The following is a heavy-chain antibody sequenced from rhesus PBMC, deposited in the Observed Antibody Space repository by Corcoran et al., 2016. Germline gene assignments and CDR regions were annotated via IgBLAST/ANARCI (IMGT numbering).Heavy chain of an antibody. D-gene: IGHD2-21*01. CDR1: GGSISSNY. V-gene: IGHV4-173*01. J-gene: IGHJ5-2*02. Sequence: QLQLQESGPGLMKPSEPLSLTCAVSGGSISSNYWSWIRQPQGTGLEWIGRISGSGGSNDENPPLKSRVTVSTDTSKNQFSLKLTAVTAADTAVYYWARGPAPGVLSCANSLDVGGRGVLVTVSS. CDR2: ISGSGGSN. CDR3: ARGPAPGVLSCANSLDV.